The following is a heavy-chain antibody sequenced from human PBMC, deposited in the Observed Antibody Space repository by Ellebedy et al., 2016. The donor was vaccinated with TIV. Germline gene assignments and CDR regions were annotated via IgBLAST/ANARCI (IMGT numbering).Heavy chain of an antibody. D-gene: IGHD3-3*01. CDR1: GFTFSDYY. CDR2: ISGSAGST. Sequence: GESLKISXAASGFTFSDYYMSWVRQAPGKGLEWVSTISGSAGSTYYADSVKGRFTISRDNSKNTLYLQMNSLRVEDTAVYYCAKDRGIFGVVIMAFWGQGTLVTVSS. V-gene: IGHV3-23*01. CDR3: AKDRGIFGVVIMAF. J-gene: IGHJ4*02.